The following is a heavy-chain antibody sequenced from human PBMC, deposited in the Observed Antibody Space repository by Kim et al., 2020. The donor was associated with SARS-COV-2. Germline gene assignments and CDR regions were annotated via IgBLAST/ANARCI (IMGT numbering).Heavy chain of an antibody. J-gene: IGHJ6*02. V-gene: IGHV4-34*01. CDR2: INHSGST. D-gene: IGHD3-16*01. CDR3: ARGRRLYYGMDV. Sequence: SETLSLTCAVYGGSFSGYYWSWIRQPPGKGLEWIGEINHSGSTNYNPSLKSRVTISVDTSKNQFSLKLSSVTAADTAVYYCARGRRLYYGMDVWGQGTTVTVSS. CDR1: GGSFSGYY.